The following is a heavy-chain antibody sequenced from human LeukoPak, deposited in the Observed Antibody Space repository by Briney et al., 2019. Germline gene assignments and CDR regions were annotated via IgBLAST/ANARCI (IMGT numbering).Heavy chain of an antibody. CDR3: ARVMNYGSGSYYPDY. CDR1: GGSFSGYY. V-gene: IGHV4-34*01. CDR2: INHSGST. J-gene: IGHJ4*02. Sequence: SSETLSLTCAVYGGSFSGYYWSWIRQPPGKGLEWIGEINHSGSTNYNPSLKSRVTTSVDTSKNQFSLKLSSVTAADTAVYYCARVMNYGSGSYYPDYWGQGTLVTVSS. D-gene: IGHD3-10*01.